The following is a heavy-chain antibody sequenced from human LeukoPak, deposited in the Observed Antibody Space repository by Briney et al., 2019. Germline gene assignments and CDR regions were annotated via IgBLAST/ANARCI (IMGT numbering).Heavy chain of an antibody. CDR3: ARDSGGTFDY. Sequence: SQTLSLTCAISGDGVSSNSAAWNWIRQSPSRGLEWLGRTCYRFKWYNDYAVSVKGRITINPDTSKNQFSLQLNSLTPEDTAVYYCARDSGGTFDYWGQGTLVTVSS. CDR1: GDGVSSNSAA. D-gene: IGHD2-8*02. CDR2: TCYRFKWYN. J-gene: IGHJ4*02. V-gene: IGHV6-1*01.